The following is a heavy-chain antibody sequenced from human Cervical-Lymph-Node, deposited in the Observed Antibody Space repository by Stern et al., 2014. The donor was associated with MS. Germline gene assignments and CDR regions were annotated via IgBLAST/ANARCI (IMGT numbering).Heavy chain of an antibody. J-gene: IGHJ4*02. V-gene: IGHV3-30*18. D-gene: IGHD1-1*01. CDR2: ISYDTYVK. CDR1: GFTFSNYG. Sequence: VQLVESGGGVVQPGTSLRLSCAVSGFTFSNYGMHWVRQAPGKGLEWVAVISYDTYVKFYADSVKGRFTISGDAPKNTMYLQLSSLKVEDTAVYFCAKKSVGTTGTTAAFDYWGQGTLVTVSS. CDR3: AKKSVGTTGTTAAFDY.